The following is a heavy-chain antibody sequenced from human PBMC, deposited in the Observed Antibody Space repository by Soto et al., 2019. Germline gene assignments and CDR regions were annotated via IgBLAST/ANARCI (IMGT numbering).Heavy chain of an antibody. D-gene: IGHD2-21*02. V-gene: IGHV1-69*02. Sequence: QAQLVQSGAEVKKPGSSVRLSCSTSGGSFSSYTLSWVRQAPGQGLEWMGRIIPVLTITDYAQKFRGRITITAGKSSKTAYMELTSLRPDDTAVYYCARRRYCGADCYKNYYFGMDVWGQGTTVTVSS. CDR1: GGSFSSYT. CDR2: IIPVLTIT. CDR3: ARRRYCGADCYKNYYFGMDV. J-gene: IGHJ6*02.